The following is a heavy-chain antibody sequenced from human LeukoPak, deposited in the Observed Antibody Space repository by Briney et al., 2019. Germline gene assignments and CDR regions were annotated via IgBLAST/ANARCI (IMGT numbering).Heavy chain of an antibody. CDR2: ISSSSSYI. D-gene: IGHD3-22*01. J-gene: IGHJ4*02. Sequence: GGSLRLSCAASGFTFSSYSMNWVRQAPGKGREWVSSISSSSSYIYYADSVRGRFTISRDNAKNSLYLQMNSLRAEDTAVYYCARGWYYYDSSGSIDCWGRGTLVTVSS. CDR3: ARGWYYYDSSGSIDC. V-gene: IGHV3-21*01. CDR1: GFTFSSYS.